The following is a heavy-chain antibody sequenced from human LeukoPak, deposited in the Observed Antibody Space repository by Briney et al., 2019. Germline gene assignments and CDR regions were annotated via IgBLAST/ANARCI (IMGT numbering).Heavy chain of an antibody. CDR3: ARDHHSYYDSSGLPSY. V-gene: IGHV3-30*04. D-gene: IGHD3-22*01. CDR1: GFTFSSYA. Sequence: GGSLRLSCAAPGFTFSSYAMHWVRQAPGKGLEWVAVISYDGSNKYYADSVKGRFTISRDNSKNTLYLQMNSLRAEDTAVYYCARDHHSYYDSSGLPSYWGQGTLVTVSS. CDR2: ISYDGSNK. J-gene: IGHJ4*02.